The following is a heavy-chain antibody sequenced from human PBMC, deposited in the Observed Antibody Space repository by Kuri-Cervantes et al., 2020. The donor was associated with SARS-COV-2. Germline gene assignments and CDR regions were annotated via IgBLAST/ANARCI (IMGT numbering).Heavy chain of an antibody. CDR2: IYYSGVT. CDR3: ATHPKGLRIVVVNWFDP. V-gene: IGHV4-39*01. J-gene: IGHJ5*02. CDR1: GGSIISSDYY. Sequence: SETLSLTCTVSGGSIISSDYYWAWVRQSPGKGLEWIGTIYYSGVTYYSPSLKSRVTISVDTSKNQFSPNLRSVTVADTGVYYCATHPKGLRIVVVNWFDPWGPGTLVTVSS. D-gene: IGHD3-22*01.